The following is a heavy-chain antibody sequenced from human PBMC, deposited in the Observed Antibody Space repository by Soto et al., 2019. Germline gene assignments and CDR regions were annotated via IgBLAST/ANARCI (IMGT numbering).Heavy chain of an antibody. Sequence: SQTLSLTCAISGDSVSSNSAAWNWIRQSPSRGLEWLGRTYYRSKWYNDYAVSVKSRITINPDTSKNQFSLQLNSVTPEDTAVYYCARVEIVVVTPIDYYYYGMDVWGQGTTVTVSS. CDR1: GDSVSSNSAA. V-gene: IGHV6-1*01. CDR3: ARVEIVVVTPIDYYYYGMDV. J-gene: IGHJ6*02. CDR2: TYYRSKWYN. D-gene: IGHD3-22*01.